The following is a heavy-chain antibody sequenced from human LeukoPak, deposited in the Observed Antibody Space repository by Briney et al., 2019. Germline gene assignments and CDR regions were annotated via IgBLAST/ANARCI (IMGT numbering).Heavy chain of an antibody. V-gene: IGHV4-30-4*01. CDR2: MYYSGST. J-gene: IGHJ5*02. Sequence: PSETLSLTCTVSGGSISSGDYYWSWIRQPPGKGLEWIAYMYYSGSTYYNPSLKSRVTMSADTSKNQLSLKLSSVTAADTAVYYCARPYYYDSRIDPWGQGILVTVST. CDR1: GGSISSGDYY. CDR3: ARPYYYDSRIDP. D-gene: IGHD3-22*01.